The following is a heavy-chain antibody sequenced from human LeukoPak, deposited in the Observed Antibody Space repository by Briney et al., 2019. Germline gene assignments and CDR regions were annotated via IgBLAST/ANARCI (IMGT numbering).Heavy chain of an antibody. J-gene: IGHJ4*02. D-gene: IGHD5-18*01. CDR1: GFTFSSYA. Sequence: LAGGSLRLSCAASGFTFSSYAMHWVRQAPGKGLEWVAVISYDGGNKYYADSVKGRFTISRDNSKNTLYLQMNSLRAEDTAVYYCARGPQLWLSYWGQGTLVTVSS. V-gene: IGHV3-30*04. CDR3: ARGPQLWLSY. CDR2: ISYDGGNK.